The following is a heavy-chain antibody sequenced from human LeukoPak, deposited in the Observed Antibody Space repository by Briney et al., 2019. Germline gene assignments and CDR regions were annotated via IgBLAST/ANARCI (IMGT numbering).Heavy chain of an antibody. J-gene: IGHJ4*02. CDR1: GYTFTSYY. CDR3: ARDPHIVVVPAAPFDY. V-gene: IGHV1-46*01. CDR2: INPSGGST. Sequence: ASVKVSCKASGYTFTSYYMHWVQQAPGQGLEWMGIINPSGGSTSYAQKFQGRVTMTRDTSTSTVYMELSSLRSEDTAVYYCARDPHIVVVPAAPFDYWGQGTLVTVSS. D-gene: IGHD2-2*01.